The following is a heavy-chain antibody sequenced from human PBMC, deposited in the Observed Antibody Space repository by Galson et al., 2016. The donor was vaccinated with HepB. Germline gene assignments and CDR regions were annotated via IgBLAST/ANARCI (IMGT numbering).Heavy chain of an antibody. CDR1: GGPFSNTP. CDR2: IIPIFVTA. CDR3: ARKNPLSLDDAFDI. Sequence: SVKVSCKASGGPFSNTPISWVRQAPGQGLVWMGGIIPIFVTANYAQKFQGRLTITADESTSTAYMELSSLRSEETAVYYCARKNPLSLDDAFDIWGQGTLVTVSS. J-gene: IGHJ3*02. V-gene: IGHV1-69*13.